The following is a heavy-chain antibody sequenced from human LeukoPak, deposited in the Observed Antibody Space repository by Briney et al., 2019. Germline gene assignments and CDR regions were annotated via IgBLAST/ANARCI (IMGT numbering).Heavy chain of an antibody. D-gene: IGHD1-14*01. V-gene: IGHV3-74*01. Sequence: GGSLTLSCAASGFTFSSYWMHWVRQVPGKGLVWVSRINPGGRSTAYAGSVKGRFTISTDNAENTLYLQMDSLRAEDTAVYYCARSNQADDYWGQGTLVTVSS. CDR2: INPGGRST. CDR1: GFTFSSYW. J-gene: IGHJ4*02. CDR3: ARSNQADDY.